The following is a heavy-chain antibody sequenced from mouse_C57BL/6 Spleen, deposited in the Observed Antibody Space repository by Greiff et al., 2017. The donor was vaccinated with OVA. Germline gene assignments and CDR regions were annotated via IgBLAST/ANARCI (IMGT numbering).Heavy chain of an antibody. CDR3: ASLQGYFEC. J-gene: IGHJ2*01. V-gene: IGHV1-59*01. Sequence: VQLQQPGAELVRPGTSVKLSCKASGYTFTSYWMHWVKQRPGQGLEWIGVIDSSDSYTNYNQKFKGKATLTVDTSSSTAYMQLSSLTSEDSAVYYCASLQGYFECWGKGTTLTVSS. CDR2: IDSSDSYT. CDR1: GYTFTSYW. D-gene: IGHD6-1*01.